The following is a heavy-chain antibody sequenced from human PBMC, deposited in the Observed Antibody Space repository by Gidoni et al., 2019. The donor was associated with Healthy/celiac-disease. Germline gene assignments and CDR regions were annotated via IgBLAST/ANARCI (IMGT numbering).Heavy chain of an antibody. V-gene: IGHV5-51*01. D-gene: IGHD3-22*01. Sequence: EVQLVQSGAEVKKPGESLKISCKGSGYSFTSYWIGWVRQMPGKGLEWMGIIYPGDSDTRYSPSFQGQVTISADKSISTAYLQWSSLKASDTAMYYCASSPSYYDSSGYNWEGFDYWGQGTLVTVSS. CDR3: ASSPSYYDSSGYNWEGFDY. CDR2: IYPGDSDT. CDR1: GYSFTSYW. J-gene: IGHJ4*02.